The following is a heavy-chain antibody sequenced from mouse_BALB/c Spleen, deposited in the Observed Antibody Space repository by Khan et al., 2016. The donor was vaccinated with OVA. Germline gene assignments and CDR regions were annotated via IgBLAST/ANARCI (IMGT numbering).Heavy chain of an antibody. J-gene: IGHJ1*01. CDR3: ARPPITTVVATSYWFFDV. CDR2: ISSGDTYT. CDR1: GFTFSSYA. Sequence: DVQGVESGGGLVKPGGSLKLSCAASGFTFSSYAMSWVRQTPEKRLEWVATISSGDTYTYYPDSVKGRFTISRDNAKNNLYLQMSSLRSEDTAMYYCARPPITTVVATSYWFFDVWGAGTTVTVST. D-gene: IGHD1-1*01. V-gene: IGHV5-9-3*01.